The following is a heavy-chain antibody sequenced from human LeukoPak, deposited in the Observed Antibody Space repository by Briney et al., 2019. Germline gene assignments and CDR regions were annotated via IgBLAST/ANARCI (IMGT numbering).Heavy chain of an antibody. V-gene: IGHV1-2*06. D-gene: IGHD4-17*01. J-gene: IGHJ4*02. CDR3: MRDRDFGDYGGY. CDR1: GYTFNDYY. CDR2: IIPNSGDT. Sequence: ASVKVSCKASGYTFNDYYIHWVRQAPGQGLEWMGRIIPNSGDTNYAQNFQGRVSMTRDTYISTAYMELSSLRSDDSAMYYCMRDRDFGDYGGYWGQGTLVTVPS.